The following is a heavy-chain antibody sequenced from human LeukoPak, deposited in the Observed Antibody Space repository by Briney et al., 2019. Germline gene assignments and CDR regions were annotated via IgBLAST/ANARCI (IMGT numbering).Heavy chain of an antibody. CDR3: ARGRMVTYDY. CDR1: GGSFSGYY. J-gene: IGHJ4*02. D-gene: IGHD5-18*01. Sequence: SEALSLTCAVYGGSFSGYYWSWIRQPPGKGLEWIGEINHSGSTNYNPSLKSRVTISVDTSKNQFSLKLSSVTAADTAVYYCARGRMVTYDYWGQGTLVTVSS. V-gene: IGHV4-34*01. CDR2: INHSGST.